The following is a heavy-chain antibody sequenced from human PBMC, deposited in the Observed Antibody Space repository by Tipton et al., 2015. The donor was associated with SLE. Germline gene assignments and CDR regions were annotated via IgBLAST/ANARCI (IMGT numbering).Heavy chain of an antibody. CDR2: ISSSSTYI. CDR1: GFTFSSYR. D-gene: IGHD2-2*01. V-gene: IGHV3-21*01. CDR3: AREPPDAYCSSSSCFYDY. Sequence: SLRLSCAASGFTFSSYRMNWVRQATGKGLEWVSSISSSSTYIYYADSVKGRFTISRDNAKNSLYLQMNSLRADDTAVYYCAREPPDAYCSSSSCFYDYWGQGTLVTVSS. J-gene: IGHJ4*02.